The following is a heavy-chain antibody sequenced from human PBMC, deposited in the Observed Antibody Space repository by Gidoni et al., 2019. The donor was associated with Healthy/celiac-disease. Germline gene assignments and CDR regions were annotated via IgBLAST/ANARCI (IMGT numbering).Heavy chain of an antibody. J-gene: IGHJ3*02. CDR1: GGSISSGGYY. D-gene: IGHD3-22*01. CDR2: IYYSGST. CDR3: ARNTVVVITIDAFDI. V-gene: IGHV4-31*03. Sequence: QLQESGPGLVKPSQTLSITCTVSGGSISSGGYYWSWIRQHPGKGLEWIGYIYYSGSTYYNPSLKSRVTISVDTSKNQFSLKLSSVTAADTAVYYCARNTVVVITIDAFDIWGQGTMVTVSS.